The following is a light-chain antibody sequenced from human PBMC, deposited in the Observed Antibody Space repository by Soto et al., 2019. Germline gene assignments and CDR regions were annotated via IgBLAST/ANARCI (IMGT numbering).Light chain of an antibody. Sequence: EIVMTQSPVTLSVSPGERATLSCRASQSVSDNLAWYQQKPGQAPRLLIYGTSTRATGIPASFSGSGSGTEFTLTISSLQSEDFAVYYCQQYNNWPITFXGGTKV. CDR2: GTS. J-gene: IGKJ4*01. CDR1: QSVSDN. CDR3: QQYNNWPIT. V-gene: IGKV3-15*01.